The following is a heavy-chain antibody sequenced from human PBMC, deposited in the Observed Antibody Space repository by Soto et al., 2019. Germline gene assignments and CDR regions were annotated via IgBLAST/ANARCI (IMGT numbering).Heavy chain of an antibody. V-gene: IGHV3-7*04. CDR3: ARGLDCGYCSGVSCYTH. D-gene: IGHD2-15*01. J-gene: IGHJ4*02. Sequence: GGSLRLSCAASGFTFSSYWMSWVRQAPGKGLEWVANIKQDGSEKYYVDSVKGRFTISRDNAKNSLYLQMNSLRAEDRAVFFCARGLDCGYCSGVSCYTHWGQGTLVTVSS. CDR1: GFTFSSYW. CDR2: IKQDGSEK.